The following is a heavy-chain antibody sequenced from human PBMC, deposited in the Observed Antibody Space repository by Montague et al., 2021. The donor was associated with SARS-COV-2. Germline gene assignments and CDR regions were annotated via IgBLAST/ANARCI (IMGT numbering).Heavy chain of an antibody. D-gene: IGHD4-17*01. Sequence: SETLSLTCTVSGGSISSYYWSWIRQPPGKGLEWVGYIYYNGSTNYNPSLKSRVTISVDTSKNQFSLTLSSVTAADTAVYYCAREPDYGDYFDYWGQGTLVTVSS. J-gene: IGHJ4*02. CDR2: IYYNGST. CDR3: AREPDYGDYFDY. V-gene: IGHV4-59*13. CDR1: GGSISSYY.